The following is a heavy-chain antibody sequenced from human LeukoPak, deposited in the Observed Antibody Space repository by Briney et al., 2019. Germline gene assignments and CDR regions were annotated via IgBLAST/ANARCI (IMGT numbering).Heavy chain of an antibody. Sequence: GGSLRLSCAVSGFTFSRYWMNWVRQAPGKGLEWVANIKQDGSEKYYVDSVKGRFTISRGNAKNSLYLQMNSLRPEDTAVYYCARDLYYSGSGSYDAFDIWGQGTMVTVSS. J-gene: IGHJ3*02. CDR1: GFTFSRYW. CDR3: ARDLYYSGSGSYDAFDI. D-gene: IGHD3-10*01. V-gene: IGHV3-7*05. CDR2: IKQDGSEK.